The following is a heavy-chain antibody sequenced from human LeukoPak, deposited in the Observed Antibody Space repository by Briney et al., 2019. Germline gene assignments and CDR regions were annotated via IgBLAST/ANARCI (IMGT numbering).Heavy chain of an antibody. D-gene: IGHD5-18*01. CDR3: ARDYSYGLTKYYYYMDV. J-gene: IGHJ6*03. V-gene: IGHV3-23*01. Sequence: PGGSLRLSCAASGFTFSSYGMSWVRQAPGKGLEWVSAISGSGGSTYYADSVKGRFTISRDNAKNSLYLQMNSLRAEDTAVYYCARDYSYGLTKYYYYMDVWGKGTTVTISS. CDR1: GFTFSSYG. CDR2: ISGSGGST.